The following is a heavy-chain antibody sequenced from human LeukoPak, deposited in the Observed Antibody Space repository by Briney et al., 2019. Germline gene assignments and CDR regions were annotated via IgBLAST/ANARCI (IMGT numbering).Heavy chain of an antibody. CDR2: IIPILGIA. J-gene: IGHJ4*02. D-gene: IGHD3-3*01. CDR3: AIDLTIFGVAD. CDR1: GGTFSSYA. V-gene: IGHV1-69*04. Sequence: SVKVSCEASGGTFSSYAISWVRQAPGQGLEWMGRIIPILGIANYAQKFQGRVTITADKSTSTAYMELSSLRSEDTAVYYCAIDLTIFGVADWGQGTLVTVSS.